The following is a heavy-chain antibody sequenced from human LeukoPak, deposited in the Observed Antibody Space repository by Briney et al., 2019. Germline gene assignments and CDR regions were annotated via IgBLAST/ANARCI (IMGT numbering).Heavy chain of an antibody. Sequence: GGALRLSFAASGFTFYDYCLTWGRQAPGEGREWGSNINWNGGSTLYADSVKGRFTISRDNAKNSVYLEMNSLRAEDTALYYCARRITMIRGTNFDYWGQGTLVTVSS. CDR3: ARRITMIRGTNFDY. V-gene: IGHV3-20*03. CDR2: INWNGGST. D-gene: IGHD3-10*01. CDR1: GFTFYDYC. J-gene: IGHJ4*02.